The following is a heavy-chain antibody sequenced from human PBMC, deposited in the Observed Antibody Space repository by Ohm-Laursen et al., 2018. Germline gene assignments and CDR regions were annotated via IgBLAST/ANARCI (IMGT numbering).Heavy chain of an antibody. J-gene: IGHJ6*02. V-gene: IGHV1-18*01. D-gene: IGHD2-2*01. CDR2: LSPYNGNT. CDR1: GYTLSSYG. Sequence: SVKVSCKASGYTLSSYGISWVRQAPGQGLEWMGWLSPYNGNTQYAQKVQGRVTLTTDTSTSTVYMELRSLISDDTAVYYCARVSYHWPLGPYYYGMDVWGQGTTVTVSS. CDR3: ARVSYHWPLGPYYYGMDV.